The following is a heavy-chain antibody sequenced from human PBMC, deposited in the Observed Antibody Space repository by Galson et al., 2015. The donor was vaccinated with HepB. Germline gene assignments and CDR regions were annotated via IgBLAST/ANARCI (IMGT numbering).Heavy chain of an antibody. J-gene: IGHJ5*02. CDR3: ARGFFDYGDYGFDP. Sequence: SETLSLTCTVSGGSISSYYWSWIRQPPGKGLEWIGYIYYSGSTNYNPSLKSRVTISVDTSKNQFSLKLSSVTAADTAVYYCARGFFDYGDYGFDPWGQGTLVTVSS. CDR1: GGSISSYY. CDR2: IYYSGST. V-gene: IGHV4-59*01. D-gene: IGHD4-17*01.